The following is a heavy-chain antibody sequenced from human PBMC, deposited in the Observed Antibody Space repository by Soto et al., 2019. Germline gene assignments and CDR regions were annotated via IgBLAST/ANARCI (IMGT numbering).Heavy chain of an antibody. CDR1: GGSISSYY. CDR3: ARGVGRKPLEDWTDNWFDP. D-gene: IGHD1-1*01. Sequence: PSETLSLTCTVSGGSISSYYWSWIRQPPGKGLEWIGYIYYSGSTNYNPSLKSRVTISVDTSKNQFSLKLSSVTAADTAVYYCARGVGRKPLEDWTDNWFDPWGQGTLVTVSS. V-gene: IGHV4-59*12. J-gene: IGHJ5*02. CDR2: IYYSGST.